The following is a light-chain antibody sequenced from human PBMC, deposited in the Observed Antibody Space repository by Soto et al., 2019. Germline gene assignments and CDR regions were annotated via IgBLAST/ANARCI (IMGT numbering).Light chain of an antibody. CDR3: QQRSNWPLT. J-gene: IGKJ4*01. CDR1: ERVSSS. Sequence: EVLMTQSPATLSVSPGDTATLSCRATERVSSSLAWYQQRPGQPPRLLIYGASTRATGVPARFSGSGSGTEFTLTISRLQSEDFAVYYCQQRSNWPLTFGGGTKVDNK. V-gene: IGKV3-15*01. CDR2: GAS.